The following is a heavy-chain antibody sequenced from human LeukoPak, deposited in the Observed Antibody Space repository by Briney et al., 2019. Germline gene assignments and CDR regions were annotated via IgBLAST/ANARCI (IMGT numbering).Heavy chain of an antibody. CDR3: ATPIVRVTSPIWY. J-gene: IGHJ4*02. CDR1: GLTFSSDG. Sequence: PGGSLRLSCAASGLTFSSDGMHWVRQAPGKGLEWVAFIRYDGSNKYYADSVKGRFTISRDSSKNTLYLQMNSRRAEYTAVYYCATPIVRVTSPIWYWGQGPLVPVSS. V-gene: IGHV3-30*02. D-gene: IGHD1-26*01. CDR2: IRYDGSNK.